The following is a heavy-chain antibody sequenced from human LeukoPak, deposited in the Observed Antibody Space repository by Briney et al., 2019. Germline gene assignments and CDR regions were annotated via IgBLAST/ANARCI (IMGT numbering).Heavy chain of an antibody. V-gene: IGHV4-31*03. CDR3: ARQRGKMRYFDFVALDY. J-gene: IGHJ4*02. Sequence: SETLSLTCTVSGGSISSGGYYWSWIRQHPGKGLEWIGYIYYSGSTYYNPSLKSRVTISADTSKNQFFLKLNSVTAADTAVYYCARQRGKMRYFDFVALDYWGQGTLVTVSS. CDR1: GGSISSGGYY. CDR2: IYYSGST. D-gene: IGHD3-9*01.